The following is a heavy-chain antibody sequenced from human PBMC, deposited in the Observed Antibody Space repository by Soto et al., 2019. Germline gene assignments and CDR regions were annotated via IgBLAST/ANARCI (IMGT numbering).Heavy chain of an antibody. CDR1: GYTFTSFA. Sequence: ASVKVSCKASGYTFTSFAIHWVRQAPGQGLEWMGWINAGNGNIKHSQKFQHRVTITRDTSASTAYMELSSLRFEDTAVYYCARGGAVAGRSNFNYRRQGTLVTVSS. J-gene: IGHJ4*02. CDR2: INAGNGNI. D-gene: IGHD6-19*01. V-gene: IGHV1-3*01. CDR3: ARGGAVAGRSNFNY.